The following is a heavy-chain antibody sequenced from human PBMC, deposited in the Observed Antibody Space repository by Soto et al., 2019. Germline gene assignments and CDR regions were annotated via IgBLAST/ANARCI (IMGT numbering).Heavy chain of an antibody. CDR1: DGSISSSSYY. CDR3: LGYCISTSCSRDEYFQH. Sequence: QLQLQESGPGLVKPSETLSLTCTVSDGSISSSSYYWGWIRQPPGKGLEWIGSIYYSGSTYYNPSLKSRVTISVDTSKNQFSRKLSSVTAADTAVYYCLGYCISTSCSRDEYFQHWGQGTLVTVSS. D-gene: IGHD2-2*01. V-gene: IGHV4-39*01. CDR2: IYYSGST. J-gene: IGHJ1*01.